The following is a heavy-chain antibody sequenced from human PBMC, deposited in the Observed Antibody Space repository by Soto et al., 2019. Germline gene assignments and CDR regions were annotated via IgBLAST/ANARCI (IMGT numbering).Heavy chain of an antibody. CDR2: IWFDGSNR. Sequence: QVQVVESGGGVVQPGGSLRLSCAASGFTFSNSGMHWVRQAPGKGLEWVAIIWFDGSNRYYADSVKGRFTISRDNSKNTLYLQMSSLRAEDTAVYYCARDRGGITGTTYYYGMDVWGQGTMVTVS. D-gene: IGHD1-7*01. CDR1: GFTFSNSG. CDR3: ARDRGGITGTTYYYGMDV. V-gene: IGHV3-33*01. J-gene: IGHJ6*02.